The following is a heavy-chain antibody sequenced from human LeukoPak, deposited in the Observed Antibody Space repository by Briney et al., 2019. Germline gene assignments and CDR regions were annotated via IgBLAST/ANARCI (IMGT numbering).Heavy chain of an antibody. Sequence: PSETLSLTCTVSGGSISTYYWSWIRQPPGKGLEWIGYIYYSGNSNYNPSLKSRVTISVDTSKNQFSLRLSSVTAADTAVYYCARHGTISSESYFDYWGQGALVTVSS. CDR2: IYYSGNS. J-gene: IGHJ4*02. V-gene: IGHV4-59*08. CDR3: ARHGTISSESYFDY. D-gene: IGHD1-14*01. CDR1: GGSISTYY.